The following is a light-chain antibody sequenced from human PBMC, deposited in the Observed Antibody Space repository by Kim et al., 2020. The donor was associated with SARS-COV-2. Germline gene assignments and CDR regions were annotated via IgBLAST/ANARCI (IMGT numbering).Light chain of an antibody. CDR3: LLAYSGARWV. CDR2: DTS. CDR1: TGTVTSDHY. Sequence: QAVVTPEPSLTVSPGGTVTLTCGSSTGTVTSDHYSHWFQQKPGQAPRTLIYDTSNKHSWTPARFSGSLLGGKAALTLSGAQPEDEGDYYCLLAYSGARWVFGGGTQLTVL. V-gene: IGLV7-46*01. J-gene: IGLJ3*02.